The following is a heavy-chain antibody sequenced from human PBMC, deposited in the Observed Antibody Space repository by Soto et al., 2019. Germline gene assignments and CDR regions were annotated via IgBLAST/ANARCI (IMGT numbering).Heavy chain of an antibody. Sequence: QVQLVQSGAEVKKPGASVKVSCKASGYIFTSYAMHWVRQAPGQRLEWMGWINAGNGNTKYSQKFQGRVTITRDTSASTAYMELSSLRSEDTAVYYCARSIVVVTALDYWGQGTLVTVSS. CDR1: GYIFTSYA. D-gene: IGHD2-21*02. CDR3: ARSIVVVTALDY. CDR2: INAGNGNT. V-gene: IGHV1-3*01. J-gene: IGHJ4*02.